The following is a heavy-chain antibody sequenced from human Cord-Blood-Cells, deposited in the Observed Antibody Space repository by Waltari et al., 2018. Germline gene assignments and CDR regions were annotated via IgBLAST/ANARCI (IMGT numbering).Heavy chain of an antibody. V-gene: IGHV3-73*02. Sequence: EVQLVESGGGLVQPGGSLKLSCAASGFTFSGSAMPWVRQASGKGLEWVGRIRSKANSYATAYAASVKGRFTISRDDSKNTAYLQMNSLKTEDTAVYYCTKRSYDDYWGQGTLVTVSS. CDR3: TKRSYDDY. CDR2: IRSKANSYAT. J-gene: IGHJ4*02. CDR1: GFTFSGSA. D-gene: IGHD2-2*01.